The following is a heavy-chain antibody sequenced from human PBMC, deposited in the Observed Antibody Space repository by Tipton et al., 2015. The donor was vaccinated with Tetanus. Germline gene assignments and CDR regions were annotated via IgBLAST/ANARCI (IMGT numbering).Heavy chain of an antibody. J-gene: IGHJ6*02. CDR3: ARDDPVHCSSTSCYRYYYYGMDV. CDR2: INPNSGGT. CDR1: GYTFTGYY. V-gene: IGHV1-2*02. D-gene: IGHD2-2*02. Sequence: QVQLVQSGAEVKKPGASVKVSCKASGYTFTGYYMHWVRQAPGQGLEWMGWINPNSGGTNYAQKFQGRVTMTRDTSISTAYMELSRLRSDDTAVYYCARDDPVHCSSTSCYRYYYYGMDVWGQGTTVTVSS.